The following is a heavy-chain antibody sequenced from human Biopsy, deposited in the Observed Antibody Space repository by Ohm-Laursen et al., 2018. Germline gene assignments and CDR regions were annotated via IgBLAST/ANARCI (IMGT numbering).Heavy chain of an antibody. CDR2: ISGSGVTK. CDR3: ATDGAGSYNEN. Sequence: SLRLSCSASGFTFGDYYMSWIRQAPGKGLEWLSYISGSGVTKMYADSVKGRFTVSRDNAKSSLYLEMNNLTVEDTAVYYCATDGAGSYNENWGQGTLVSVSS. J-gene: IGHJ4*02. CDR1: GFTFGDYY. D-gene: IGHD3-10*01. V-gene: IGHV3-11*01.